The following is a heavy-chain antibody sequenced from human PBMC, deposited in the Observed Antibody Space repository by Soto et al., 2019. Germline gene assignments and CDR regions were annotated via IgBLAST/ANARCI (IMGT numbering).Heavy chain of an antibody. V-gene: IGHV1-8*01. CDR2: MNPNSGNT. CDR3: ARAGIRYCSGGSCYLGGFDP. Sequence: ASVKVSCKASGYTFTSYDINWVRQATGQGLEWMGWMNPNSGNTGYAQKFQGRVTMTRNTSISTAYMELSSLRSEDTAVYYCARAGIRYCSGGSCYLGGFDPWGQGTLVTVSS. D-gene: IGHD2-15*01. CDR1: GYTFTSYD. J-gene: IGHJ5*02.